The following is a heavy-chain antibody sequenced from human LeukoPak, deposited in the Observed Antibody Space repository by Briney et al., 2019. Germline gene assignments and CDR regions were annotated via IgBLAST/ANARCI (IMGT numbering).Heavy chain of an antibody. V-gene: IGHV1-69*04. D-gene: IGHD5-24*01. J-gene: IGHJ4*02. CDR3: ARDGYNRRIDY. Sequence: SVKVSCKASGGTFSSYAISWVRQAPGQGLEWMGRIIPILGIANYAQKFQGRVTITADKSTSTAYMELSSLRSEDTAVYYCARDGYNRRIDYWGQGTLVTVSS. CDR2: IIPILGIA. CDR1: GGTFSSYA.